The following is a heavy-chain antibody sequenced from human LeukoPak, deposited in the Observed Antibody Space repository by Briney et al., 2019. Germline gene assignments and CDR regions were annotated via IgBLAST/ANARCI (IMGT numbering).Heavy chain of an antibody. CDR2: IVVGSGNT. Sequence: SVKVSCKASGFTFTSSAMQWVRQARGQRLEWIGWIVVGSGNTNYAQKFQERVTITRDMSTSTAYMELSSLRSEDTAVYYCAASYYYDSSGYYYLAFDIWGQGTMVTVSS. V-gene: IGHV1-58*02. J-gene: IGHJ3*02. CDR1: GFTFTSSA. CDR3: AASYYYDSSGYYYLAFDI. D-gene: IGHD3-22*01.